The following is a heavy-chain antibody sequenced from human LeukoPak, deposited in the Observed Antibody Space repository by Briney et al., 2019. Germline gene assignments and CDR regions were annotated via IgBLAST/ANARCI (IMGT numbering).Heavy chain of an antibody. CDR1: GGSISGGSYY. J-gene: IGHJ4*02. V-gene: IGHV4-61*02. CDR3: ASQIEGGNRLAFVY. Sequence: PSETLSLTCTVSGGSISGGSYYWSWIRQPAGKGLEWIGRIYTSGSTNYNPSLKSRVTISVDTSKNQFSLQLNSVTPEDTAVYYCASQIEGGNRLAFVYWGQGTLVTVSS. D-gene: IGHD4-23*01. CDR2: IYTSGST.